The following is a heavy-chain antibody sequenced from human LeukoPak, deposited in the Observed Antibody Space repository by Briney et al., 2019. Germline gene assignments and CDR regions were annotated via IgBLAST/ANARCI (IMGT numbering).Heavy chain of an antibody. CDR2: INPNGGDT. V-gene: IGHV1-2*06. Sequence: ASVKVSCKAAGYNFPAYFVHWVRQAPGQGLEWMGRINPNGGDTNYAQKFQGRVTMASDTSISTAYMELSSLISADTAVYYCARVGFTTSWSNFDYWGQGTLVTVSS. J-gene: IGHJ4*02. D-gene: IGHD2-2*01. CDR3: ARVGFTTSWSNFDY. CDR1: GYNFPAYF.